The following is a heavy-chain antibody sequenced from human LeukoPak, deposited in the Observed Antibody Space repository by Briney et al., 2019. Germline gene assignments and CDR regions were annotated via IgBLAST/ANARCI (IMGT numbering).Heavy chain of an antibody. Sequence: GGSLRLSCAASGFTFSSYAMLWVRQAPGKGGEWVAVISYDGSNKYYADSVKGRFTISRDNAKNSLYLQMNNLRAEDTAVYYCARGSSHGYYGSGSVPNVDYWGRGPLVTVSS. CDR3: ARGSSHGYYGSGSVPNVDY. V-gene: IGHV3-30-3*01. CDR1: GFTFSSYA. J-gene: IGHJ4*02. D-gene: IGHD3-10*01. CDR2: ISYDGSNK.